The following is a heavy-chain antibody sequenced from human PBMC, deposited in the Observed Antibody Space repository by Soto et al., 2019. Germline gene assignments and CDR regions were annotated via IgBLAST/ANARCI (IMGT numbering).Heavy chain of an antibody. CDR2: IKQDGSEK. J-gene: IGHJ4*02. D-gene: IGHD3-10*02. V-gene: IGHV3-7*01. CDR3: TRDPFYVAINY. CDR1: GFNFGASW. Sequence: EVQLMESGGGLVQPGGSLRLSCAASGFNFGASWMAWVRQAPGKGLEWVADIKQDGSEKNYVDSVKGRVTISRDDAKNSLYLQRMSLRAEDTAVYYCTRDPFYVAINYWALGMRVTVPS.